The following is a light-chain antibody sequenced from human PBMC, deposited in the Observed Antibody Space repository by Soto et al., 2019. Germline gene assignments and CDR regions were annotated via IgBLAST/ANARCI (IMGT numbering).Light chain of an antibody. CDR2: SNN. CDR1: SSNIGSNT. V-gene: IGLV1-44*01. Sequence: QSVLTQPPSASGTPGQRVTISCSGSSSNIGSNTVNWYQQLPGTAPKLLIYSNNHRPSGVPDRFSGSKSGTSASLAISGLQSEDEADYDCAAWDDSLNGPHVVFGGGTQLTVL. CDR3: AAWDDSLNGPHVV. J-gene: IGLJ2*01.